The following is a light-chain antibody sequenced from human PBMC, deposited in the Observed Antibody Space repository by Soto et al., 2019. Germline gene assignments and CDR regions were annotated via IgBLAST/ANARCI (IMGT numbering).Light chain of an antibody. CDR1: SSDVGGYNY. J-gene: IGLJ1*01. Sequence: QSVLTQPRSVSGSPGQSVTTSCTGTSSDVGGYNYVSWYQQHPGKAPKLMIYDVSKRPSGVPDRFSGSKSGNTASLTISGLQAEDEADYYCCSYAGSYTFFYVFGTGTKVTV. CDR3: CSYAGSYTFFYV. V-gene: IGLV2-11*01. CDR2: DVS.